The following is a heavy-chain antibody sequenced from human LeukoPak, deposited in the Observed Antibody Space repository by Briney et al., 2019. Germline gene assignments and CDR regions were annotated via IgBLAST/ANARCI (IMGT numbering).Heavy chain of an antibody. D-gene: IGHD3-10*01. Sequence: SETLSLTCTVSGGSISSYYWSWVRQPPGKGLEWIGYIYYSGSTNYNPSLKSRVTISVDTSKNQFSLKLSSVTAADTAVYYCSRHAKTYYGSGSYSTNFDYWGQGTLVTVSS. CDR1: GGSISSYY. V-gene: IGHV4-59*08. CDR3: SRHAKTYYGSGSYSTNFDY. CDR2: IYYSGST. J-gene: IGHJ4*02.